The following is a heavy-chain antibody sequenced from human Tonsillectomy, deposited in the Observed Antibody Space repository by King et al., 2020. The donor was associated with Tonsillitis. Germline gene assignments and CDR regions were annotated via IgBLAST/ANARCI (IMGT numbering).Heavy chain of an antibody. D-gene: IGHD1-1*01. Sequence: VQLVESGGGVVQPGRSLRLSCAASGFTFSSYAMHWVRQAPGKGLEWVAVISYDGSNKYYADSVKGRFTISRDNSKNTLYLQMNSLRAKDTAVYYCASNWNDVVVAGGGYWGQGTLVTVSS. CDR1: GFTFSSYA. CDR3: ASNWNDVVVAGGGY. CDR2: ISYDGSNK. J-gene: IGHJ4*02. V-gene: IGHV3-30*04.